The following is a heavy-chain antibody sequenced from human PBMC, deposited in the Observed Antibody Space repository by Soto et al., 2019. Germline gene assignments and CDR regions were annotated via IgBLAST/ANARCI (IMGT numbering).Heavy chain of an antibody. CDR2: ISGSGGST. CDR3: AKDGQRSSSWYPLGYYGMDV. Sequence: PGGSLRLSCAASGFTFSSYAMSWVRQAPGKGLEWVSAISGSGGSTYYADSVKGRFTISRDNSKNTLYLQMNSLRAEDTAVYYCAKDGQRSSSWYPLGYYGMDVWGQGTTVTVSS. CDR1: GFTFSSYA. J-gene: IGHJ6*02. V-gene: IGHV3-23*01. D-gene: IGHD6-13*01.